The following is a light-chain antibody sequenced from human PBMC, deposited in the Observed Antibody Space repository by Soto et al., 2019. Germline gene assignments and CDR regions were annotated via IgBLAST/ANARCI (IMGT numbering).Light chain of an antibody. J-gene: IGKJ1*01. CDR1: QSVSSN. CDR2: GAS. Sequence: EIVMTQSPATLSVSPGERATLSCRASQSVSSNLAWYQQKPGQAPRLLIYGASTRATGIPARFSGSGSGPEFTLTISSLQSEDFAVDYCQQYNNWPWTFGQGTTVEIK. V-gene: IGKV3-15*01. CDR3: QQYNNWPWT.